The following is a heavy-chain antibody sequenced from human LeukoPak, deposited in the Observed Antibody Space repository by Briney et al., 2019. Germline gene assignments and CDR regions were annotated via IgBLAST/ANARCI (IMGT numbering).Heavy chain of an antibody. J-gene: IGHJ4*02. D-gene: IGHD3-10*01. CDR2: FDPEDGET. CDR3: ATDLAMVRGVIGGDY. Sequence: ASVKVSCKVSGYTLTELPMHWVRQAPGKGLEWMGGFDPEDGETIYVRKFQGRVTMTEDTSTDTAYMELSSLTSDDTAVYYCATDLAMVRGVIGGDYWGQGTLVTVSS. CDR1: GYTLTELP. V-gene: IGHV1-24*01.